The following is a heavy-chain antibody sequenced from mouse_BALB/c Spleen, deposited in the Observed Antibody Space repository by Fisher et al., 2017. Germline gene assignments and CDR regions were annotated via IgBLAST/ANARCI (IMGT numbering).Heavy chain of an antibody. V-gene: IGHV1S81*02. D-gene: IGHD2-2*01. CDR3: ARWLRVMDY. J-gene: IGHJ4*01. Sequence: KFKGKATLTVDKSSSTAYMQLSSPTSEDSAVYYCARWLRVMDYWGQGTSVTVSS.